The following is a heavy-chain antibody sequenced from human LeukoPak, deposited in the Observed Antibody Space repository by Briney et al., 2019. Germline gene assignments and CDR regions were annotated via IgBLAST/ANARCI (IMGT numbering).Heavy chain of an antibody. CDR1: GGSFSGYY. V-gene: IGHV4-34*01. D-gene: IGHD6-6*01. CDR3: ARARGYSSSGYYYYMDV. CDR2: INHSGST. J-gene: IGHJ6*03. Sequence: PSETLSLTCAAYGGSFSGYYWSWIRQPPGKGLEWIGEINHSGSTNYNPSLKSRVTISVDTSKNQFSLKLSSVTAADTAVYYCARARGYSSSGYYYYMDVWGKGTTVTVSS.